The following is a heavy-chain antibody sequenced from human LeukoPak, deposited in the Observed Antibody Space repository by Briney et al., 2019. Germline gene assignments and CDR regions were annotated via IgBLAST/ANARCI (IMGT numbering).Heavy chain of an antibody. Sequence: ASVKVSCKASGYSFTTYALNWVRQAPGQGLEWMGWINPNTGNPTYAQGFTGRFVFSLDTSVNTAYLQISSLKAEDTAVYYCARASQPLGGLSFPDYWGQGTLVTVS. CDR3: ARASQPLGGLSFPDY. J-gene: IGHJ4*02. D-gene: IGHD3-16*02. CDR1: GYSFTTYA. V-gene: IGHV7-4-1*02. CDR2: INPNTGNP.